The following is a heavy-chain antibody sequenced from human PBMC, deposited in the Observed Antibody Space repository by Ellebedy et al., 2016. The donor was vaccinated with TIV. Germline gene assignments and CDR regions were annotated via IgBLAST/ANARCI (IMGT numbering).Heavy chain of an antibody. Sequence: GESLKISXAASGFTFSDYYMSWIRQAPGKGLEWVSYISSSSSYTNYADSVKGRFTISRDNAKNSLYLQMNSLRAEDTAVYYCAGEPIYDILTGYYAAEGVDYWGQGTLVTVSS. CDR1: GFTFSDYY. CDR2: ISSSSSYT. V-gene: IGHV3-11*05. J-gene: IGHJ4*02. CDR3: AGEPIYDILTGYYAAEGVDY. D-gene: IGHD3-9*01.